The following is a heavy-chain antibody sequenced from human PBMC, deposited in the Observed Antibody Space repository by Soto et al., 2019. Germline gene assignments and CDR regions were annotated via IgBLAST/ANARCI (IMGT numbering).Heavy chain of an antibody. Sequence: QVQLVQSGAEVKKPGASVKVSCKASGYTFTSYYMHWVRQAPGQGLEWMGIINPSGGSTSYAQKFQGGVTMTRDTSTSTGYMELSSLRSEDTAVYYCARVSSWSCFDYWGQGTLVTVSS. J-gene: IGHJ4*02. D-gene: IGHD6-13*01. CDR3: ARVSSWSCFDY. CDR1: GYTFTSYY. CDR2: INPSGGST. V-gene: IGHV1-46*01.